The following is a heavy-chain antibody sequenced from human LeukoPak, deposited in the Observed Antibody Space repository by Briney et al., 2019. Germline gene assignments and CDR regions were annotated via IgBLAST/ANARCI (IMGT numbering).Heavy chain of an antibody. Sequence: SETLSLTCAVYGGSFSGYYWSWIRQPPGKGLEWIGEINHSGSTNYNPSLKSRVTISVDTSKNQFSLKLSSVTATDTAVYYCARATHHSESHCSSTSCPSRYFDYWGQGTLVTVSS. CDR1: GGSFSGYY. V-gene: IGHV4-34*01. CDR2: INHSGST. CDR3: ARATHHSESHCSSTSCPSRYFDY. D-gene: IGHD2-2*01. J-gene: IGHJ4*02.